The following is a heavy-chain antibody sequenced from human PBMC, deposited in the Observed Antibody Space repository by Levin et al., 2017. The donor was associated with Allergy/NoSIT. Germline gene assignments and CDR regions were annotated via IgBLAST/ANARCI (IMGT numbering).Heavy chain of an antibody. CDR3: ARDEYADYDTYYYGMDV. J-gene: IGHJ6*02. CDR2: ISYSGSTK. CDR1: GFTFSTSA. V-gene: IGHV3-30*04. D-gene: IGHD4-17*01. Sequence: GESLKISCAASGFTFSTSAMHWVRQAPGKELEWVAVISYSGSTKYYVDSVKGRFTISRDNSKNTLYLQMNNLRAEDTAVYYCARDEYADYDTYYYGMDVWGQGTTVTVSS.